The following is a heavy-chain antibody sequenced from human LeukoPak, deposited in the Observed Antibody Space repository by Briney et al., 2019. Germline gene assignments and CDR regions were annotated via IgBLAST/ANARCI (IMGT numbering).Heavy chain of an antibody. D-gene: IGHD3-22*01. J-gene: IGHJ6*02. CDR3: ARDGRYYYDSSGYSAYYYGTDV. Sequence: ASVKVSCKASGYTFTGYYMHWVRQAPGQGLEWMGWINPNSGGTNYAQKFQGWVTMTRDTSISTAYMELSRLRSDDTAVYYCARDGRYYYDSSGYSAYYYGTDVWGQGTTVTVSS. CDR1: GYTFTGYY. V-gene: IGHV1-2*04. CDR2: INPNSGGT.